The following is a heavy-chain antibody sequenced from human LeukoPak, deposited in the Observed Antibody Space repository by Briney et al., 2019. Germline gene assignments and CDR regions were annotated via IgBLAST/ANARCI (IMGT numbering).Heavy chain of an antibody. Sequence: GGSLTLSCAASGFTLSDDYMSWIRQAPGKGPEWVSYISSDGSTIFYADSVKGRFTISRDNAKSSLFLQMNSLRAEDTAVYYCARERTTVRYWGQGTLVTVSS. D-gene: IGHD4-17*01. V-gene: IGHV3-11*01. CDR2: ISSDGSTI. CDR3: ARERTTVRY. J-gene: IGHJ4*02. CDR1: GFTLSDDY.